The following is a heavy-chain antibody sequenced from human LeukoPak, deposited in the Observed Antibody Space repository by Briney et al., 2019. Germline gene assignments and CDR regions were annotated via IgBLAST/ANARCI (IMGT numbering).Heavy chain of an antibody. CDR3: ARARWQLVPYFDS. D-gene: IGHD6-6*01. CDR2: INPNSGGT. J-gene: IGHJ4*02. Sequence: GASVRVSCTASVYTFTYYYMHWVRQAPGQGLEWMGWINPNSGGTNFAQKFQGRVAMTRDTSISTAYMELGSLRSDDTAVYYCARARWQLVPYFDSWGQGTLVTVSS. V-gene: IGHV1-2*02. CDR1: VYTFTYYY.